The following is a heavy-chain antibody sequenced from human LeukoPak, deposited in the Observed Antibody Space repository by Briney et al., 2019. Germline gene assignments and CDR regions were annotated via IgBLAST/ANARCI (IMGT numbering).Heavy chain of an antibody. Sequence: SSETLTLTCTVSGGSISSYYWSWIRQPPGKGLEWIGYIYYSGSTNYNPSLKSRVTISVDTSKNQFSLKLSSVTAADTAVYYCARGLGYCSSTSCYGLYNWFDPWGQGTLVTVSS. D-gene: IGHD2-2*01. J-gene: IGHJ5*02. V-gene: IGHV4-59*01. CDR1: GGSISSYY. CDR2: IYYSGST. CDR3: ARGLGYCSSTSCYGLYNWFDP.